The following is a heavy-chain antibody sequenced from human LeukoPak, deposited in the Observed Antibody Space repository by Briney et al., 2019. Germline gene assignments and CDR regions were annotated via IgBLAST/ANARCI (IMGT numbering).Heavy chain of an antibody. J-gene: IGHJ4*02. V-gene: IGHV4-59*04. CDR1: GGSISSHY. Sequence: ETLSLTCTVSGGSISSHYWSWIRQPPGKGLEWIGSIYHSGSTYYNPSLKSRVTISVDTSKNQFSLKLSSVTAADTAVYYCAREVEATPYYFDYWGQGTLVTVSS. D-gene: IGHD1-26*01. CDR3: AREVEATPYYFDY. CDR2: IYHSGST.